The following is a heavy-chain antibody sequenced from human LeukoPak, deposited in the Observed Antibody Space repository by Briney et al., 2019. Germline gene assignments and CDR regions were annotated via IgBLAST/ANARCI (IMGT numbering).Heavy chain of an antibody. CDR3: ARGGASSLPFDY. V-gene: IGHV4-59*01. J-gene: IGHJ4*02. CDR1: GDSIDSYY. Sequence: PSETLSLTCTVSGDSIDSYYWSWIRQPPGKGLEWIGHVSYTGSPSYNPSLNSRVTISIDTSKNQFSLNLSSVTAADTAVYFCARGGASSLPFDYWGQGSLVTVSS. D-gene: IGHD6-19*01. CDR2: VSYTGSP.